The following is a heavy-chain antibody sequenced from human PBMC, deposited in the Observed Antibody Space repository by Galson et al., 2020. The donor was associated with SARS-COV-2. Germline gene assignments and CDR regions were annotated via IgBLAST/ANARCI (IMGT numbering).Heavy chain of an antibody. CDR1: GGSLFSNNVA. CDR3: AAERHNWNLLLPDAFDI. CDR2: TYYRSKWYT. J-gene: IGHJ3*02. Sequence: SQTLSLTCGISGGSLFSNNVAWNWIRLSPSRGLEWLGRTYYRSKWYTDYALSVKSRITIDPDTSTNQFSLYLNSVSPEDSALYYCAAERHNWNLLLPDAFDIWGQGTMVTVSS. V-gene: IGHV6-1*01. D-gene: IGHD1-20*01.